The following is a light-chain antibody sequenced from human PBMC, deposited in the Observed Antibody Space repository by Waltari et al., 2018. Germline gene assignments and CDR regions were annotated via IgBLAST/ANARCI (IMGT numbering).Light chain of an antibody. CDR3: SAYAGSNNFPYL. CDR2: EVS. Sequence: QSALTQPPSASGSPGQSVAISCTGTSSDVVAYNYVSWYQQHPGKAPKLILYEVSKRPAGVPDRFSGSRSGNTASLTVSGLQTEDEADYYCSAYAGSNNFPYLFGSGTKGTVL. CDR1: SSDVVAYNY. J-gene: IGLJ1*01. V-gene: IGLV2-8*01.